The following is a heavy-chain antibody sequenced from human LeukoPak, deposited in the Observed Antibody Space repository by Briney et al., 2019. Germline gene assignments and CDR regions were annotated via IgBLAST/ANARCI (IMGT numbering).Heavy chain of an antibody. CDR2: ISSSGSTI. Sequence: PGGSLRLSCAASGFTFSSYSMNWVRQAPGKGLEWVSSISSSGSTIYYADSVKGRFTISRDNAKNSLYLQMNSLRVEDTAVYYCTRTTVTINAFDPWGQGTLVTVSS. CDR1: GFTFSSYS. V-gene: IGHV3-48*04. D-gene: IGHD4-17*01. CDR3: TRTTVTINAFDP. J-gene: IGHJ5*02.